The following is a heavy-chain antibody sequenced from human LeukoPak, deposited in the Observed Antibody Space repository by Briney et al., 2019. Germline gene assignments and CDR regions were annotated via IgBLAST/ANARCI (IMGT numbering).Heavy chain of an antibody. CDR3: ARWGITMVRGVIDPSGDYGMDV. CDR1: GFTFSSYW. V-gene: IGHV3-7*03. J-gene: IGHJ6*04. Sequence: GGSLRLSCAASGFTFSSYWTSWVRQAPGKGLEWVANIKQDGSEKYYVDSVKGRFTISRDNAKNSLYLQMNSLRAEDTAVYYCARWGITMVRGVIDPSGDYGMDVWGKGTTVTVSS. CDR2: IKQDGSEK. D-gene: IGHD3-10*01.